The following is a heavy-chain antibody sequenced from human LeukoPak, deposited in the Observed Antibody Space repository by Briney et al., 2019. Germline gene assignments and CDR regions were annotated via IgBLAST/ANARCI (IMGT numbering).Heavy chain of an antibody. CDR2: IYPGDSDA. CDR3: ARQGGLAAPGGALDH. Sequence: GESLKISCKGSGYSFTSHWIGWVRQMPGKGLESMGIIYPGDSDARYSPSFQGQVTISADKSINTAYVQWNSLKASDTAMYYCARQGGLAAPGGALDHWGQGTLVTVSS. D-gene: IGHD6-13*01. CDR1: GYSFTSHW. J-gene: IGHJ4*02. V-gene: IGHV5-51*01.